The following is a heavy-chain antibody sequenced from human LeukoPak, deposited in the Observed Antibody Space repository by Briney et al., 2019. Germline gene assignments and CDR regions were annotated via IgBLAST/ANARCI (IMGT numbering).Heavy chain of an antibody. CDR3: ASGYCSGGSCYPPDY. Sequence: GGSLRLSCAASGFTFSDHYMSWIRQAPGKGLEWVSYISSSGSTIYYADSVKGRFTISRDNAKNSLYLQMNSLRAEDTAVYYCASGYCSGGSCYPPDYWGQGTLVTVSS. V-gene: IGHV3-11*01. J-gene: IGHJ4*02. CDR2: ISSSGSTI. CDR1: GFTFSDHY. D-gene: IGHD2-15*01.